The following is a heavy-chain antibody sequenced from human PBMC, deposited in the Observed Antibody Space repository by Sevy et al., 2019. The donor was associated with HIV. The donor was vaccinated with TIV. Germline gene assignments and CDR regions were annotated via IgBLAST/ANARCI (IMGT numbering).Heavy chain of an antibody. CDR1: GFTFSSYA. Sequence: GGSLRLSCAASGFTFSSYAMHWVRQAPGKGLEWVAVISYDGSNKYYADSVKGRFTISRDNSKNTRYLQMNSLRAEDKAGYYCARERRARGTYSSSWYDPTGVDAFDIWGQGTMVTVSS. V-gene: IGHV3-30-3*01. J-gene: IGHJ3*02. CDR3: ARERRARGTYSSSWYDPTGVDAFDI. CDR2: ISYDGSNK. D-gene: IGHD6-13*01.